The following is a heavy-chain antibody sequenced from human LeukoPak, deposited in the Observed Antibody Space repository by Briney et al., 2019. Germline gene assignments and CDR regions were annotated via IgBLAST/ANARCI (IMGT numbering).Heavy chain of an antibody. V-gene: IGHV1-18*01. CDR2: ISVYNGNT. Sequence: ASVKVSCKASGYTFITYGISWVRQAPGQGLEWMGWISVYNGNTNFAQKLQGRVTLTTDTSTSAAYMELRSLRSDGTAVYYCARAYYYDSSDFYQDYWGQGTLVTVSS. CDR1: GYTFITYG. J-gene: IGHJ4*02. D-gene: IGHD3-22*01. CDR3: ARAYYYDSSDFYQDY.